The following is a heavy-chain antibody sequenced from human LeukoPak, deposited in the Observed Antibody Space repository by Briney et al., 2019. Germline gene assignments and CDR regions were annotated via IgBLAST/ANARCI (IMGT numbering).Heavy chain of an antibody. V-gene: IGHV3-20*04. D-gene: IGHD4-17*01. J-gene: IGHJ3*01. CDR2: IYWNGGNT. CDR1: GFTFDDYG. CDR3: VRDIYGDYGFDF. Sequence: GGSLRLSCAASGFTFDDYGMTWVRHVPGKGLEWVSGIYWNGGNTGYADSVKGRFTISRDNAKNSLYLQMSSLRAEDTALYYCVRDIYGDYGFDFWGQGTMVTVSS.